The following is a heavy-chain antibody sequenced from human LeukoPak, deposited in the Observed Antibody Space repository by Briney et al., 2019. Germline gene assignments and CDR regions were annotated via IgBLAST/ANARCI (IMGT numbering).Heavy chain of an antibody. V-gene: IGHV3-23*01. CDR3: AKDIDYGDYVVS. Sequence: GGSLRLSCAASGFTFSSYSMNWVRQAPGKGLEWVSAISGSGGSTYYADSVTGRFTISRDNSKNTLYLQMNSLRAEDTAVYYCAKDIDYGDYVVSWGQGTLVTVSS. CDR2: ISGSGGST. CDR1: GFTFSSYS. J-gene: IGHJ4*02. D-gene: IGHD4-17*01.